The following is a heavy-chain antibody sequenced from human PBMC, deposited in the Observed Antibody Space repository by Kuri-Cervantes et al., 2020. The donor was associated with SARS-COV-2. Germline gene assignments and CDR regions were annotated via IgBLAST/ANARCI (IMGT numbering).Heavy chain of an antibody. CDR2: INHSGST. CDR3: ARVGVVPAVMARRTDYYYYMDV. J-gene: IGHJ6*03. CDR1: GGSFSGYY. D-gene: IGHD2-2*01. V-gene: IGHV4-34*01. Sequence: GSLRLSCAVYGGSFSGYYWSWIRQPPGKGLEWIGEINHSGSTNYNPSLKSRVTISVDTSKNQFSLEVNSVTAADTAVYYCARVGVVPAVMARRTDYYYYMDVRGKGTTVTVSS.